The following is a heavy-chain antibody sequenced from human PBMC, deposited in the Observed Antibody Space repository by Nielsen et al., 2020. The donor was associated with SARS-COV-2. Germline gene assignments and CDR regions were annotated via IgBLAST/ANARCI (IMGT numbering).Heavy chain of an antibody. V-gene: IGHV5-51*01. Sequence: KVSCKASGYSFTSHWIAWVRQMPGKGLEWMGIIYPGDSDTRYSPSFQGQVTNAADKSISTAYLQWNSLKASDTAIYYCARPTQGSGYRAWSFDLWGRGTLVTVSS. J-gene: IGHJ2*01. CDR1: GYSFTSHW. CDR2: IYPGDSDT. D-gene: IGHD5-12*01. CDR3: ARPTQGSGYRAWSFDL.